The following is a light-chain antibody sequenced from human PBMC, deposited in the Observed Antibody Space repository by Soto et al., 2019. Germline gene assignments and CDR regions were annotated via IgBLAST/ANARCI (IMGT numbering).Light chain of an antibody. J-gene: IGLJ3*02. CDR3: QTWGTGIWV. V-gene: IGLV4-69*01. CDR2: LNSDGSH. CDR1: SGHNSYA. Sequence: QPVLTQSPSASASLGASVKLTCTLSSGHNSYAIAWHQQQQEKGPRYLMKLNSDGSHSKGDGIPDRLSGSSSGAERYLTMSSLQSEDEADYYCQTWGTGIWVFGGGTKLTVL.